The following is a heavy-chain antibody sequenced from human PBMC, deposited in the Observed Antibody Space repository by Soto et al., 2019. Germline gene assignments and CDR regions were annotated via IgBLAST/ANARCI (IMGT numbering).Heavy chain of an antibody. CDR1: GFTFTSSA. J-gene: IGHJ4*02. CDR3: AAALVAVAGHFDY. D-gene: IGHD6-19*01. V-gene: IGHV1-58*01. Sequence: GASVKVSCKASGFTFTSSAVQWVRQARGQRLEWIGWIVAGSGNTNYAQKFQERVTITRDMSTSTAYMELSSLRSEDTAVYYCAAALVAVAGHFDYWGQGTLVTVS. CDR2: IVAGSGNT.